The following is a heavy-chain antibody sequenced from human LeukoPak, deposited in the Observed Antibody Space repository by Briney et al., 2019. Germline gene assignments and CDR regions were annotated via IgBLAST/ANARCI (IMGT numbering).Heavy chain of an antibody. CDR3: ARGLFRIAALRY. CDR1: GDSISRSTYY. J-gene: IGHJ4*02. V-gene: IGHV4-39*02. Sequence: KPSETLSLTCTVSGDSISRSTYYWAWIRQPPGKGLEWIGSVYYGRSPYFNPSLESRATISVDTSKNHFSLKMSSVTAADTAVYYCARGLFRIAALRYWGQGTLVTVSS. CDR2: VYYGRSP. D-gene: IGHD6-13*01.